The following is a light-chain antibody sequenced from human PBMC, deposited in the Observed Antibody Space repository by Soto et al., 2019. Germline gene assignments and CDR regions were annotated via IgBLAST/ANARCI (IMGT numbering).Light chain of an antibody. V-gene: IGKV3-15*01. CDR2: GAS. CDR3: QQYNNCPLT. Sequence: EIVMTQSPATLSVSPGERATLSCRASQSVSSNLAWYQQKPGQAPRLLIYGASTSATGIPARFSGSGSGTEFTLTISSLQSEDFAVDDCQQYNNCPLTFGPGTKVDIK. CDR1: QSVSSN. J-gene: IGKJ3*01.